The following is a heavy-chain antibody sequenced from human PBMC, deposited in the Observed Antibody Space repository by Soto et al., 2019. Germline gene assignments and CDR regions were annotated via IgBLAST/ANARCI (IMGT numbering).Heavy chain of an antibody. CDR2: ISAYNGHT. CDR1: GYTFTNYG. V-gene: IGHV1-18*01. Sequence: QVQLVQSGPEVKKPGASVKVSCKASGYTFTNYGFNWVRQAPGQGLEWMGWISAYNGHTKYSQIFQARAIMTTDTSTSTAYMELRSLTSDDTAVYYCASEGAGTNPLGYWGQGTLVTVSS. CDR3: ASEGAGTNPLGY. D-gene: IGHD2-8*01. J-gene: IGHJ4*02.